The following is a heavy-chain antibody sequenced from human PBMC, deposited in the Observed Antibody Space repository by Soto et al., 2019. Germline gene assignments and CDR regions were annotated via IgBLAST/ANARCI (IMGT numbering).Heavy chain of an antibody. CDR2: IYYSGST. CDR1: GGSISSYY. D-gene: IGHD4-17*01. Sequence: SETLSLTCTVSGGSISSYYWSWIRQPPGKGLEWIGYIYYSGSTNYNPSLKSRVTISVDTSRNQFSLKLSSVTAADTAVYYCARDPRPTTVTQPYFVYWGQGTLVTVSS. V-gene: IGHV4-59*01. CDR3: ARDPRPTTVTQPYFVY. J-gene: IGHJ4*02.